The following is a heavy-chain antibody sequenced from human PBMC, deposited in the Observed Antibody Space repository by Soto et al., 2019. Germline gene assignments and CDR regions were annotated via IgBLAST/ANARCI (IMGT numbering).Heavy chain of an antibody. CDR1: GGSISSYY. D-gene: IGHD4-17*01. CDR2: IYYSGST. CDR3: ARSLSYGDYAEYNWFDP. J-gene: IGHJ5*02. V-gene: IGHV4-59*01. Sequence: SETLSLTCTVSGGSISSYYWSWIRQPPGKGLEWIGYIYYSGSTNYNPSLKSRVTISVDTSKNQFSLKLGSVTAADTAVYYCARSLSYGDYAEYNWFDPWGQGTLVTVSS.